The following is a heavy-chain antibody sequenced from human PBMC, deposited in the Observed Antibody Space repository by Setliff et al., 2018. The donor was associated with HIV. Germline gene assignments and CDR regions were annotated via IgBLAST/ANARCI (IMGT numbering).Heavy chain of an antibody. CDR3: ARTIVREFDP. V-gene: IGHV4-31*03. D-gene: IGHD3-22*01. CDR1: GGSISSGGYY. J-gene: IGHJ5*02. Sequence: SETLSLTCTVSGGSISSGGYYWSWIRHHPGKGLEWIGYIHYSGNTYYNPSLKSRLTISVDTSKNQFSVKLSSVTAADTAVYYCARTIVREFDPWGQGTLVTVSS. CDR2: IHYSGNT.